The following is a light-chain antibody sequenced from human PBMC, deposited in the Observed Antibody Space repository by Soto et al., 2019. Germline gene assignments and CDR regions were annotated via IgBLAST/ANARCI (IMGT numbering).Light chain of an antibody. Sequence: QSALTQPPSASGSPGQSVTISCTGTSXDVGGYNYVSWYQQHPGKAPKLMIYEVSKRPSGVPDRFSGSKSGNTASLTVSGLQAEDEADYYCSSYAGSNNPYVFGTGTKVTVL. CDR3: SSYAGSNNPYV. V-gene: IGLV2-8*01. J-gene: IGLJ1*01. CDR1: SXDVGGYNY. CDR2: EVS.